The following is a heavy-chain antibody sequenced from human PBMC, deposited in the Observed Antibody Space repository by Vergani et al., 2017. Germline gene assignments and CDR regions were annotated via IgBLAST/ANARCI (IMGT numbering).Heavy chain of an antibody. V-gene: IGHV3-23*01. CDR2: VSGSSATP. Sequence: EVQLLESGGGLVQPGGSLRLSCEASGFSFPGYAMSWVRQAPGKGLEWVSSVSGSSATPYYADSVKGRFIISRDNSKNTLHLQMNGLRVEDTGMYYCARDVGDGHWGQGTLVTVSS. D-gene: IGHD2-15*01. J-gene: IGHJ4*02. CDR3: ARDVGDGH. CDR1: GFSFPGYA.